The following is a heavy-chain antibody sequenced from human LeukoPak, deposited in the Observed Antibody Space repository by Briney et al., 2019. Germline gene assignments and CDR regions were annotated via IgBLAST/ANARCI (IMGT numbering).Heavy chain of an antibody. D-gene: IGHD2/OR15-2a*01. Sequence: GGSLRLSCAAFGFTFSSYEMNWVRQAPGKGLEWVSYISSSGSTIYYADSVKGRFTTSRDNAKNSLYLQMNSLRAEDTAVYYCARSKLLLPDGMDVWGKGTTVTVSS. CDR3: ARSKLLLPDGMDV. CDR2: ISSSGSTI. CDR1: GFTFSSYE. J-gene: IGHJ6*04. V-gene: IGHV3-48*03.